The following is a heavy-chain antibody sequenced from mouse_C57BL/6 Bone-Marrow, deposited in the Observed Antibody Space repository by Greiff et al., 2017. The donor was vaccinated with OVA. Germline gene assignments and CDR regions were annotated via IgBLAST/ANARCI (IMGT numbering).Heavy chain of an antibody. CDR1: GYTFTSYG. CDR2: IYPRSGNA. J-gene: IGHJ1*03. D-gene: IGHD1-1*01. V-gene: IGHV1-81*01. Sequence: QVQLQQSGAELARPGASVKLSCKASGYTFTSYGISWVKQRTGQGLEWLGEIYPRSGNASYNEKFKGKAPLTVDKSSSTAYMELSSLTSEASAVYVCAAYYYGSSYDWYFDVWGTGTTVTVAS. CDR3: AAYYYGSSYDWYFDV.